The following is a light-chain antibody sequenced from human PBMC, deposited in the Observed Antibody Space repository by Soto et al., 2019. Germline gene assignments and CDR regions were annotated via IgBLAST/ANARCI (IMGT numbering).Light chain of an antibody. J-gene: IGKJ1*01. Sequence: DIELTQSPGTLSLSPGERATITCRASQSVSSSCLAWYQQKPGQAPRLLIYGASSMATGVPDRFSGSGSGTEFTLTISSLQSDDFAVYYCQQYNSYSQAFGQGTKVDIK. V-gene: IGKV3-20*01. CDR2: GAS. CDR3: QQYNSYSQA. CDR1: QSVSSSC.